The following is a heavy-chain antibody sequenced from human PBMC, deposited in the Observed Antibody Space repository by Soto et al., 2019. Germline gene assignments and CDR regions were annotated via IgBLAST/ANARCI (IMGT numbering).Heavy chain of an antibody. CDR3: ARVVAATSRWFGY. J-gene: IGHJ4*02. CDR1: GGSFSGYY. CDR2: INHSGST. Sequence: QLQLQQWGAGLLKPSETLSLTCAVYGGSFSGYYWSWIRQPPGKGLEWIGEINHSGSTNYNPSLKGRVTISVDTSKNQFSLKLSSVTAADTAVYYCARVVAATSRWFGYWGQGTLVTVSS. D-gene: IGHD2-15*01. V-gene: IGHV4-34*01.